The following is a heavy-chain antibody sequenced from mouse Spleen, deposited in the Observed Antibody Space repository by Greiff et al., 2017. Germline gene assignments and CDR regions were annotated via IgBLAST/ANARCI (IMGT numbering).Heavy chain of an antibody. Sequence: VQLQQSGAELVKPGASVKLSCTASGYTFTEYTIHWVKQRSGQGLEWIGWFYPGSGSIKYNEKFKDTAPLTADKSSSTVYMELSRLTSEDSAVYFCARHEDGYGNYPAWFAYWGQGTLVTVSA. CDR3: ARHEDGYGNYPAWFAY. V-gene: IGHV1-62-2*01. D-gene: IGHD2-10*02. CDR2: FYPGSGSI. CDR1: GYTFTEYT. J-gene: IGHJ3*01.